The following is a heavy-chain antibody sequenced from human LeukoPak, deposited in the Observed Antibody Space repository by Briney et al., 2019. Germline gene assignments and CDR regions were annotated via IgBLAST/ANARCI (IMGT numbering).Heavy chain of an antibody. CDR1: GGTFSSYA. CDR2: IIPIFGTA. V-gene: IGHV1-69*05. D-gene: IGHD1-26*01. Sequence: ASVKVSCKASGGTFSSYAISWVRQAPGQGLGWMGGIIPIFGTANYAQKFQGRVTITTDESTSTAYMELSSLRSEDTAVYYCARGVGATNLDYWGQGTLVTVSS. J-gene: IGHJ4*02. CDR3: ARGVGATNLDY.